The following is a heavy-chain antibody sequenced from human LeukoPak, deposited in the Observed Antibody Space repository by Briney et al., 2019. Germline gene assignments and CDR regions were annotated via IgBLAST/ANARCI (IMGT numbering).Heavy chain of an antibody. CDR3: ARDASNYQLLPFDY. J-gene: IGHJ4*02. Sequence: SETLSLTCTVSGGFISSYYWSWIRQPAGKGLEWIGRIHTSGSTNYNPSLKSRVTMSVDTSKNQFSLKLSSVTAADTAVYYCARDASNYQLLPFDYWGQGTLVTVSS. D-gene: IGHD2-2*01. CDR1: GGFISSYY. V-gene: IGHV4-4*07. CDR2: IHTSGST.